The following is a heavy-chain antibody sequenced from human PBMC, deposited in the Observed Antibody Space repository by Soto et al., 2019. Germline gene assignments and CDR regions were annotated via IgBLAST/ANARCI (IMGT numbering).Heavy chain of an antibody. V-gene: IGHV4-34*01. CDR3: ARGPDCSSTSCAIDY. Sequence: SETLSLTCAVYGGSFSGYYWNWIRQPPGKGLEWIGEIKHSGSTNYNPSLKSRVTISVDTSKNQFSLKLSSVTAADTAVYYCARGPDCSSTSCAIDYWGQGTLVTVS. D-gene: IGHD2-2*01. CDR2: IKHSGST. CDR1: GGSFSGYY. J-gene: IGHJ4*02.